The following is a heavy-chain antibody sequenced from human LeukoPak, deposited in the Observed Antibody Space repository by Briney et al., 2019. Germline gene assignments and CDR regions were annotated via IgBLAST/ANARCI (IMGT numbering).Heavy chain of an antibody. D-gene: IGHD2-2*01. CDR2: ISGGGGST. CDR3: GKGGYYSSSTSCYVGWFDP. CDR1: GFTFSSYV. Sequence: GGSLRLSCAASGFTFSSYVMNWVRQAPGKGLEWVSVISGGGGSTYYADSVKGRFTISRDNSKNTLFLQMNSLRAEDTAVYYYGKGGYYSSSTSCYVGWFDPWGQGTLVTVSS. J-gene: IGHJ5*02. V-gene: IGHV3-23*01.